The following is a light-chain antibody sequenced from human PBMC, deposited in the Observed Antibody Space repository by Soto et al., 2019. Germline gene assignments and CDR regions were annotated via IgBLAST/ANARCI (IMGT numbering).Light chain of an antibody. CDR1: QSISSW. CDR2: KAS. Sequence: DIQMTQSPSTLSASVGDRVSITCRASQSISSWLAWYQQTPGKAPKLLIYKASSLESGVPSRFSGSGSGTEFTLTINSLQADDFATYYCQQHNSFSITFGQGTRLEI. CDR3: QQHNSFSIT. J-gene: IGKJ5*01. V-gene: IGKV1-5*03.